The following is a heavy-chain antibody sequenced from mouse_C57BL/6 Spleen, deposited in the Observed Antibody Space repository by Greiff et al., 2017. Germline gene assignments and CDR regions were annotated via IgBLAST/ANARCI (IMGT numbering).Heavy chain of an antibody. CDR2: IDPSDSYT. Sequence: QVQLQQPGAELVMPGASVKLSCKASGYTFTSYWMHWVKQRPGQGLEWIGEIDPSDSYTNYNQKFKGKSTLTVDKSSSTAYMQLSSLTSEDSAVYYCASRYGSSYGYFDVWGTGTTVTVSS. J-gene: IGHJ1*03. V-gene: IGHV1-69*01. D-gene: IGHD1-1*01. CDR3: ASRYGSSYGYFDV. CDR1: GYTFTSYW.